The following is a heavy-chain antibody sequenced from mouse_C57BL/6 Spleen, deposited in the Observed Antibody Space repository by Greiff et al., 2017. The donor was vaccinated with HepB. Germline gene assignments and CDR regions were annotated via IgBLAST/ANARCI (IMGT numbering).Heavy chain of an antibody. CDR2: ISDGGSYT. CDR3: ARDKGYYEV. CDR1: GFTFSSYA. V-gene: IGHV5-4*01. J-gene: IGHJ1*03. D-gene: IGHD1-3*01. Sequence: EVKLVESGGGLVKPGGSLKLSCAASGFTFSSYAMSWVRQTPEKRLEWVATISDGGSYTYYPDNVKGRFTISRDNAKNNLYLQMSHLKSEDTAMYYCARDKGYYEVWGTGTTVTVSS.